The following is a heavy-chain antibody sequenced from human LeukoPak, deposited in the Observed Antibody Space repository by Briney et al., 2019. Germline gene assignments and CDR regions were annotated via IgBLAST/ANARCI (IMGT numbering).Heavy chain of an antibody. V-gene: IGHV4-39*07. Sequence: SETLSLTCTVSGGSISSSSYYWGWIRQPPGKGLEWIGSIYYSGSTYYNPSLKSRVTISVDTSKNQFSLKLSSVTAADTAVYYCARERGLLWFGELLGVYFDYWGQGTLVTVSS. CDR1: GGSISSSSYY. D-gene: IGHD3-10*01. J-gene: IGHJ4*02. CDR3: ARERGLLWFGELLGVYFDY. CDR2: IYYSGST.